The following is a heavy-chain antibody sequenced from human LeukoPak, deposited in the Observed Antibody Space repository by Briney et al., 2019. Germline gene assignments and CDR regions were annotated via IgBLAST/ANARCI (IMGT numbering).Heavy chain of an antibody. CDR2: INHSGST. J-gene: IGHJ4*02. V-gene: IGHV4-34*01. CDR1: GGSFSGYY. CDR3: ARAGDGYNYFDY. Sequence: SETLSLTCAGYGGSFSGYYWSWIRQPPGKGLEWIGEINHSGSTNYNPSLKSRVTISVDTSKNQFSLKLSSVTAADTAVYYCARAGDGYNYFDYWGQGTLVTVSS. D-gene: IGHD5-24*01.